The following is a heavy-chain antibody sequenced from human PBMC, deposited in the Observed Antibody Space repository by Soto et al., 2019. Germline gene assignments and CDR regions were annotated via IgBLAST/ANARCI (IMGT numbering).Heavy chain of an antibody. CDR2: IIPIFGTA. D-gene: IGHD4-17*01. Sequence: QVQLVQSGAEVKKPGSSVKVSCKASGGTFSSYAISWVRQAPGQGLEWMGGIIPIFGTANYAQKFQGRVTIAAYESRGTAYMELSSRGSEEAAVYYCWGARAGAVTTFWWYSGTGMDVWGQGPTVPVSS. V-gene: IGHV1-69*12. CDR1: GGTFSSYA. J-gene: IGHJ6*02. CDR3: WGARAGAVTTFWWYSGTGMDV.